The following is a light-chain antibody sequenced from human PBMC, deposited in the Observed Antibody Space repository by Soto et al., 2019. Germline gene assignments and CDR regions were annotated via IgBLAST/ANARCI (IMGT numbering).Light chain of an antibody. V-gene: IGKV1-5*03. CDR3: QQSNSYTWT. J-gene: IGKJ1*01. Sequence: DIQLTQSPSTLSAFVGDRVTLTCRASQSTGSWLAWYQQKPGKAPKLLIYKASFLDSGVPSRFSGSGSGTEFTLTISSLQPNDSATYYCQQSNSYTWTFGQGTKVDIK. CDR1: QSTGSW. CDR2: KAS.